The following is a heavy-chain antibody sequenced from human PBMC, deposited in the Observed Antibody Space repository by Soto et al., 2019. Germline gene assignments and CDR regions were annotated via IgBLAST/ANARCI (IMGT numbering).Heavy chain of an antibody. V-gene: IGHV5-51*01. D-gene: IGHD5-18*01. J-gene: IGHJ4*02. CDR2: IYPGDSDT. Sequence: GEFLKLSCKGSGYSFTSYWIGWLRQMPGKGLEWMGIIYPGDSDTRYSPSFQGQVTISADKSISTAYLQWSSLKASDTAMYYCARPKSADTAMALDYWGQGTLVTLSS. CDR1: GYSFTSYW. CDR3: ARPKSADTAMALDY.